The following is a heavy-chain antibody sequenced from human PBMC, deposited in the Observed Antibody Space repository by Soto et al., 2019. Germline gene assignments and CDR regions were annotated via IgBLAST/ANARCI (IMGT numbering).Heavy chain of an antibody. CDR3: ARHLTGTTSYGMDV. V-gene: IGHV4-39*01. CDR2: IYYSGST. D-gene: IGHD1-7*01. CDR1: GGSISSSSYC. Sequence: SETLSLTYTVSGGSISSSSYCWGWIRQHPGKGLEWIGSIYYSGSTYYNPSLKSRVTISVDTSKNQFSLKLSSVTAADTSVYYCARHLTGTTSYGMDVWGQGTTVTVSS. J-gene: IGHJ6*02.